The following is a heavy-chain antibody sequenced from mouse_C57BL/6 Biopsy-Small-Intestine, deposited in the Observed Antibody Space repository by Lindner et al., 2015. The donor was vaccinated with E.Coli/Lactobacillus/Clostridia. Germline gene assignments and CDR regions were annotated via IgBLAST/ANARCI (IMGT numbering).Heavy chain of an antibody. Sequence: VQLQESGTEFVRPGASVKLSCTASGFNIKDDYMHWVNQRPEQGLEWIGWIDPENGDTEYASKFQGRATITADTSSNTAYLQLSSLTSEDTAVYYCSHGNYKAGHYFDYWGQGTTLTVSS. CDR2: IDPENGDT. CDR3: SHGNYKAGHYFDY. CDR1: GFNIKDDY. J-gene: IGHJ2*01. D-gene: IGHD2-1*01. V-gene: IGHV14-4*01.